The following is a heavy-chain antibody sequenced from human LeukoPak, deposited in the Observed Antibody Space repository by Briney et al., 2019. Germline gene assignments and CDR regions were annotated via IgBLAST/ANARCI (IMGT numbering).Heavy chain of an antibody. Sequence: PGGSLRLSCAASGFTFSSYGMHWVRQAPGKGLEWVAVISYDGSNKYYADPVKGRFTISRDNSKNTLYLQMNSLRAEDTAVYYCAKDGRPYSSSWEFDYWGQGTLVTVSS. J-gene: IGHJ4*02. CDR1: GFTFSSYG. CDR3: AKDGRPYSSSWEFDY. D-gene: IGHD6-13*01. V-gene: IGHV3-30*18. CDR2: ISYDGSNK.